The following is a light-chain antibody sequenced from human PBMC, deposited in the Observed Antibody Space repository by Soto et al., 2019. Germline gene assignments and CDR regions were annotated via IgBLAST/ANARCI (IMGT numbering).Light chain of an antibody. V-gene: IGLV2-11*01. CDR3: CSYAGSYTYV. Sequence: QSALSHPRSVCGSPGQSVTISCTGTSSGVGGYNYVSWYQQHPGKAPKLMIYDVSKRPSGVPDRFSGSKSGNTASLTISGLRAEDQADHYCCSYAGSYTYVFGTGTKVTXL. CDR2: DVS. J-gene: IGLJ1*01. CDR1: SSGVGGYNY.